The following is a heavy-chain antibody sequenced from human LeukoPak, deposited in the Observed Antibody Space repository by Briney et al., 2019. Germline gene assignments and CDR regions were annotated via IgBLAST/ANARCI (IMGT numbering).Heavy chain of an antibody. CDR1: GGSFSGYY. CDR3: ARGRPEIATITFGDTSFDY. V-gene: IGHV4-34*01. D-gene: IGHD5-24*01. Sequence: SETLSLTCAVYGGSFSGYYWSWIRQPPGKGLEWIGEINHSGSTNYNPSLKSRVTISVDTSKNQFSLRLSSVTAADTAVYYCARGRPEIATITFGDTSFDYWGQGTLVTVSS. J-gene: IGHJ4*02. CDR2: INHSGST.